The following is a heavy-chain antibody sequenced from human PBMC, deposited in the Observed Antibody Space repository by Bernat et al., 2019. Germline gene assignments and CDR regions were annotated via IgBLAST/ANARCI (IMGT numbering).Heavy chain of an antibody. V-gene: IGHV3-11*05. D-gene: IGHD1-1*01. CDR2: ISSSSSYT. J-gene: IGHJ4*02. CDR3: ARDEGTIVAVLNSYFDY. CDR1: GFTFSDYY. Sequence: QVQLVESGGGLVKPGGSLRLSCAASGFTFSDYYMSWIRQAPGKGLEWVSYISSSSSYTNYADSVKGRFTISRDNAKNSLYLQMNSLRAEDTAVYYCARDEGTIVAVLNSYFDYWGQGTLVTVSS.